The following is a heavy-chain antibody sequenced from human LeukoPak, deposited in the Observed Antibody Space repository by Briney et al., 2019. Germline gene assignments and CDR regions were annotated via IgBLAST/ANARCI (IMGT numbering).Heavy chain of an antibody. J-gene: IGHJ4*02. CDR1: GYTFTGYY. Sequence: PKASVKVSCKASGYTFTGYYMHWVRQVPGQGLEWMGWINPNSGGTNYAQKFQGRVTMTRDTSISTAYMELSRLRSDDTAVYYCARVRAARPIVGFWDYWGQGTLVTVSS. CDR3: ARVRAARPIVGFWDY. V-gene: IGHV1-2*02. D-gene: IGHD6-6*01. CDR2: INPNSGGT.